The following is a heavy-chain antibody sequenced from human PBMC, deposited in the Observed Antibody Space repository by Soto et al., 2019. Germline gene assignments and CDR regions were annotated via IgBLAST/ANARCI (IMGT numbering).Heavy chain of an antibody. J-gene: IGHJ5*02. CDR2: MYYSGTT. CDR3: ARGNDFRTGWFDP. CDR1: AGSISSGTYY. V-gene: IGHV4-31*03. D-gene: IGHD4-4*01. Sequence: QVQLQESGPGLVKPSQTLSLTCTVSAGSISSGTYYWNWIRQHPGKGLEWIGYMYYSGTTYYNPSLQSRLTISGDTSKNQFSLKLSSVTVAYTAVYYCARGNDFRTGWFDPWGQGIMVTVSS.